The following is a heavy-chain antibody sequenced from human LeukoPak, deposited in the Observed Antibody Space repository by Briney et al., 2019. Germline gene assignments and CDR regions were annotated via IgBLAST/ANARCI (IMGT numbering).Heavy chain of an antibody. Sequence: ASVKVSCKASGYTFTSYGISWVRQASGQGLEWMGWISAYNGNTNYAQKLQGRVTMTTDTSTSTAYMELRSLRSDDTAVYYCARDQSIAVAGTPTDYWGQGTLVTVSS. CDR1: GYTFTSYG. D-gene: IGHD6-19*01. CDR3: ARDQSIAVAGTPTDY. CDR2: ISAYNGNT. J-gene: IGHJ4*02. V-gene: IGHV1-18*01.